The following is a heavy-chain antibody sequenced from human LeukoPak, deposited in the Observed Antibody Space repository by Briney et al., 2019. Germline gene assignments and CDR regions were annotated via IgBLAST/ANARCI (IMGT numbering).Heavy chain of an antibody. CDR1: GFTFSTFSSFW. V-gene: IGHV3-7*01. CDR2: IKHDGSEK. Sequence: GGSQRLSCAASGFTFSTFSSFWMSWVRQAPGKGLEWVANIKHDGSEKYYADSVSGRLTISRDNAKNSLFLQMNSVRAEDMAVYYCVKGGWIHILGYWGQGTLVTVSS. D-gene: IGHD5-18*01. J-gene: IGHJ4*02. CDR3: VKGGWIHILGY.